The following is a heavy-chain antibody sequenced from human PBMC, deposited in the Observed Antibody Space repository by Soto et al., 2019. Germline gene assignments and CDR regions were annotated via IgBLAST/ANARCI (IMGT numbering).Heavy chain of an antibody. V-gene: IGHV3-11*06. CDR2: ISSSSSYT. J-gene: IGHJ6*02. D-gene: IGHD4-17*01. CDR3: TVFTTVTKHYCYYGMDA. CDR1: GFTFSDYY. Sequence: PGGSLRLSCAASGFTFSDYYMSWIRQAPGKGLEWVSYISSSSSYTNYADSVKGRFTISRDNAKHSLYLQMNSLRAEDTAVYYCTVFTTVTKHYCYYGMDAWGQGTTVTVSS.